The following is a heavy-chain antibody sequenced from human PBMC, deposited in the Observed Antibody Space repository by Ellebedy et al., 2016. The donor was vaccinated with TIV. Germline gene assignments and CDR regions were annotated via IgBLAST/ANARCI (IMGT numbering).Heavy chain of an antibody. CDR2: INPNSGGT. D-gene: IGHD1-26*01. Sequence: ASVTVSCXASGYTFTGYYMHWVRQAPGQGLEWMGWINPNSGGTNYAQKFQGRVTMTRDTSISTAYMELSRLGSDDTAVYYCARARIVGGGNYYYYMDVWGKGTTVTVSS. CDR3: ARARIVGGGNYYYYMDV. CDR1: GYTFTGYY. J-gene: IGHJ6*03. V-gene: IGHV1-2*02.